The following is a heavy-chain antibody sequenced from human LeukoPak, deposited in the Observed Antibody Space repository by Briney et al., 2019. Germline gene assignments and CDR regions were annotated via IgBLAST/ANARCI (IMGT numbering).Heavy chain of an antibody. CDR3: AFPGLEGY. Sequence: SETLSLTCTVSGGSISSYYWSWIRQPPGKGLEWIGYIYYSGSTNYNPSLKSRVTISVDTSKNQFSLKLSSVTAADTAVYYCAFPGLEGYWGQGTLVTVSS. CDR2: IYYSGST. J-gene: IGHJ4*02. CDR1: GGSISSYY. V-gene: IGHV4-59*08. D-gene: IGHD1-1*01.